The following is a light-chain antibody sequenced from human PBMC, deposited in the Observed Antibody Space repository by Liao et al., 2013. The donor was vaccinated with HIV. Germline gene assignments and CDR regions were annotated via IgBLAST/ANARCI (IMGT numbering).Light chain of an antibody. V-gene: IGLV3-1*01. CDR1: KVGDKY. J-gene: IGLJ1*01. Sequence: YELTQPPSVSVSPGQTATIACSGDKVGDKYVSWYQRKPGQSPQAVIYQDSRRPSGIPERFSGSNSGNTATLTISGTQAVDEADYFCQVWDFSTSFVFGSGTKVTVL. CDR2: QDS. CDR3: QVWDFSTSFV.